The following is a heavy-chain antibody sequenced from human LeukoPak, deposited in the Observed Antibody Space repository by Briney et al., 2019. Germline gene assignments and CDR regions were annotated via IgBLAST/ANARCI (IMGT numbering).Heavy chain of an antibody. CDR2: IIPIFGTA. D-gene: IGHD3-9*01. Sequence: ASVKVSCKASGGTFSSYAISWVRQAPGQGLEWMGGIIPIFGTANYAQKFQGRVTITTDESTSTAYMELRSLRSDDTAVYYCARFSGFDWLEDAFDIWGQGTMVTVSS. CDR1: GGTFSSYA. J-gene: IGHJ3*02. V-gene: IGHV1-69*05. CDR3: ARFSGFDWLEDAFDI.